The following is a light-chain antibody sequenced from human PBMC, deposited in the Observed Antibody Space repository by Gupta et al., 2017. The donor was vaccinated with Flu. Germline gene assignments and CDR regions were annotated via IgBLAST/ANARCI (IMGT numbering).Light chain of an antibody. Sequence: RVTISCSGSSSSVGNNFVYWYQVLPGAAPRLLIYRDNLRPSGVPDRFSGSRSGTSASLAISGLRSEDEADYYCSTWHDSLGSPVFGGGTKLTVL. CDR3: STWHDSLGSPV. CDR2: RDN. V-gene: IGLV1-47*01. CDR1: SSSVGNNF. J-gene: IGLJ3*02.